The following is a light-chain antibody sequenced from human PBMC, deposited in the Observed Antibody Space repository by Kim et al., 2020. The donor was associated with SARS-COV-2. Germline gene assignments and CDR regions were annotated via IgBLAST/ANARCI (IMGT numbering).Light chain of an antibody. CDR1: QSVASTY. V-gene: IGKV3-20*01. Sequence: EIVLTQSPGALSLSPGERVTLSCRASQSVASTYLAWYQQKPGQAPRLLIYGASSRATGIPDRFSGSGSGTDFTLRISRLEPEDFAVYYCQQYGNSVTFGGGTKVDIK. J-gene: IGKJ4*01. CDR3: QQYGNSVT. CDR2: GAS.